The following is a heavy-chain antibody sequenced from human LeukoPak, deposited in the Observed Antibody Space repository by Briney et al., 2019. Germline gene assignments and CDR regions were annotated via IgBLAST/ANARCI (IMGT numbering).Heavy chain of an antibody. J-gene: IGHJ3*02. V-gene: IGHV1-69*04. CDR2: IIPILGIA. Sequence: GASVKVSCKAPGGTFSSYAISWVRQAPGQGLEWMGRIIPILGIANYAQKFQGRVTITADKSTSTAYMELRSLRSDDTAVYYCARVLITMVLNAFDIWGQGTMVTVSS. CDR1: GGTFSSYA. D-gene: IGHD3-10*01. CDR3: ARVLITMVLNAFDI.